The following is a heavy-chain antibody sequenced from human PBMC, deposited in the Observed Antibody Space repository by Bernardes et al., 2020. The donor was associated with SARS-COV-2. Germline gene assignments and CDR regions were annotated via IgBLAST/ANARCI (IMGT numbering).Heavy chain of an antibody. J-gene: IGHJ4*02. CDR3: ARVPYYYGSGSYYNVGYFDY. Sequence: SETLSLTCAVYGGSFSGYYWSWIRQPPGKGLEWIGEINHSGSTNYNPSLKSRVTISVDTSKNQFSLKLSSVTAAATAVYYCARVPYYYGSGSYYNVGYFDYWGQGTLVTGSS. V-gene: IGHV4-34*01. D-gene: IGHD3-10*01. CDR2: INHSGST. CDR1: GGSFSGYY.